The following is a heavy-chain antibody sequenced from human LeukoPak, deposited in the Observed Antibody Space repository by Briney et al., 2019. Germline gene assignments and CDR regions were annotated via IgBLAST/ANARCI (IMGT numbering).Heavy chain of an antibody. CDR1: GFSFSRYG. CDR2: ILFDGSNE. D-gene: IGHD1-26*01. CDR3: ARDRRVGATWSVGAFDT. V-gene: IGHV3-33*01. Sequence: GGSLRLSCAASGFSFSRYGMHWVRQAPGKGLEWVALILFDGSNEYYADSVKGRFTISRDNAKNSLSLQMNSLRAEDTAIYYCARDRRVGATWSVGAFDTWGQGTTVTVSS. J-gene: IGHJ3*02.